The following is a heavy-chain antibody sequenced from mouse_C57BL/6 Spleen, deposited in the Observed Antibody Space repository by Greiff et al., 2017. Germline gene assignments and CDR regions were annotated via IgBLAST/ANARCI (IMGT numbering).Heavy chain of an antibody. CDR1: GFSFHTYA. J-gene: IGHJ3*01. Sequence: EVMLVESGGGLVQPKGSLKLSCAASGFSFHTYAMNWVRQAPGKGLEWVARISSKSNNYATYYADSVKDRFTISRDDSESMLYLQMNNLKTEDTAMYYCVRHGLAVFAYWGQGTLVTVSA. CDR2: ISSKSNNYAT. D-gene: IGHD4-1*01. CDR3: VRHGLAVFAY. V-gene: IGHV10-1*01.